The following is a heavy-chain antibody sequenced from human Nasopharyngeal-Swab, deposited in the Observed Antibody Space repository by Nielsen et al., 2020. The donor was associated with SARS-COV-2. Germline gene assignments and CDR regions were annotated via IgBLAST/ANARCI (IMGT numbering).Heavy chain of an antibody. V-gene: IGHV1-58*01. CDR2: IVVGSGNT. CDR3: AADWFRLRFLEWLPGGYGMDV. J-gene: IGHJ6*02. Sequence: WVRQAPGQRLERIGWIVVGSGNTNYAQKFQERVTITRDMSTSTAYMELSSLRSEDTAVYYCAADWFRLRFLEWLPGGYGMDVWGQGTTVTVSS. D-gene: IGHD3-3*01.